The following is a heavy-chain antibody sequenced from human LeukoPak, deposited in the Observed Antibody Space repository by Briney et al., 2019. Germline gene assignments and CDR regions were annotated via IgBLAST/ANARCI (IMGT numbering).Heavy chain of an antibody. D-gene: IGHD2-2*01. CDR2: IYPGDSDT. CDR3: ARILPATPASHYYYYYGMDV. V-gene: IGHV5-51*01. J-gene: IGHJ6*02. CDR1: GYSFTSYW. Sequence: GESLKISCKGSGYSFTSYWIGWVRQMPGKGLEWMGIIYPGDSDTRYSPSFQGQVTISADKSISTAYLQWSSLKASDTAMYYCARILPATPASHYYYYYGMDVWGQGTTVTVSS.